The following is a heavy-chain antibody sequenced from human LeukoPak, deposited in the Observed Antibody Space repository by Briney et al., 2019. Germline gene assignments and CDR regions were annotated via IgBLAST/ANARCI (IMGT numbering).Heavy chain of an antibody. Sequence: GGSLRLSCAASGFTFRSYVMSWVRQAPGKGLEWVSAISGSGGSTHYADSVKGRFTISRDNSKNTLYLQMNSLRAEDTAVYYCAKSSYYDSSGYYREYYFDYWGQGTLVTVSS. D-gene: IGHD3-22*01. CDR1: GFTFRSYV. CDR3: AKSSYYDSSGYYREYYFDY. CDR2: ISGSGGST. V-gene: IGHV3-23*01. J-gene: IGHJ4*02.